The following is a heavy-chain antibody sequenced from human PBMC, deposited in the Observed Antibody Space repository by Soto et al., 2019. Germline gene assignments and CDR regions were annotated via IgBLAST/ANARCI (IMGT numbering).Heavy chain of an antibody. J-gene: IGHJ6*03. CDR2: IYSGGST. D-gene: IGHD6-13*01. Sequence: EVQLVESGGGLVQPGGSLRLSCAASGFTVSSNYMSWVRQAPGKGLEWVSVIYSGGSTYYADSVKGRFTISRDNSKNTXXXXXXXXXXXXXXXXXXXXXXXXAAEXVSYYMDV. V-gene: IGHV3-66*01. CDR1: GFTVSSNY. CDR3: XXXXXXAAEXVSYYMDV.